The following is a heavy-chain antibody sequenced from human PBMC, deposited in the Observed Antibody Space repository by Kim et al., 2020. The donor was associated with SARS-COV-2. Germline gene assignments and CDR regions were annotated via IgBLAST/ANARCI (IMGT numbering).Heavy chain of an antibody. CDR3: ARSPDIVATISLDY. D-gene: IGHD5-12*01. J-gene: IGHJ4*02. Sequence: YSQKCKGRVPITREQSASTAYMELSSLRSEDTAVYYCARSPDIVATISLDYWGQGTLVTVSS. V-gene: IGHV1-3*01.